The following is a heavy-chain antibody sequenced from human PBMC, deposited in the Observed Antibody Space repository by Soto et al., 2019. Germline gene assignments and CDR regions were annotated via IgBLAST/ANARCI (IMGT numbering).Heavy chain of an antibody. J-gene: IGHJ6*02. CDR1: GFTFNSYA. CDR2: ISWNSGSI. V-gene: IGHV3-9*01. D-gene: IGHD3-10*01. Sequence: ESGGGLVQPGGSLRLSCAASGFTFNSYAMSWARQAPGKGLEWVSGISWNSGSIGYADSVKGRFTISRDNAKNSLYLQMNSLRAEDTALYYCAKDRGSGSYSYYYYGMDVWGQGTTVTVSS. CDR3: AKDRGSGSYSYYYYGMDV.